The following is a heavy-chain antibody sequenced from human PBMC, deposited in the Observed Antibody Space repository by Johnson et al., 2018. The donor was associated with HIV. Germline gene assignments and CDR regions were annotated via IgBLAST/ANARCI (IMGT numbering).Heavy chain of an antibody. V-gene: IGHV3-20*04. CDR1: GFTFSNYP. Sequence: VQLVESGGGVVRPGRSLRLSCAASGFTFSNYPMHWVRQAPGKGLEWVSGINWNGGSAGYTDSVRGRFTISRDSAQNSVSLQMNSLRAEDTALYYCAKGVASTTVAAFEMWGQGTMVTVSS. J-gene: IGHJ3*02. CDR3: AKGVASTTVAAFEM. D-gene: IGHD4-17*01. CDR2: INWNGGSA.